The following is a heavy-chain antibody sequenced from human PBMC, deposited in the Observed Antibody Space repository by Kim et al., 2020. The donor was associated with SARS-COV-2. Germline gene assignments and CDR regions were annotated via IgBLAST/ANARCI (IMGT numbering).Heavy chain of an antibody. CDR1: GFDYRTYG. V-gene: IGHV3-33*06. CDR2: IFYDGSKR. Sequence: GGSLRLSCRASGFDYRTYGMHWVRQSPGKGLEWVAGIFYDGSKREYGDTVKGRFTVSRDNSENRLFLQMNSLRAEDSGVYYCAKNDLSWGSEDKYFDSWGQGTLVTVSS. D-gene: IGHD7-27*01. CDR3: AKNDLSWGSEDKYFDS. J-gene: IGHJ4*02.